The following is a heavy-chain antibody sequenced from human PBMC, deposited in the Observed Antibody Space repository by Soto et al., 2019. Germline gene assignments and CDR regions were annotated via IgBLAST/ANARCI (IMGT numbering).Heavy chain of an antibody. CDR3: ASTIFGDYYYYYGMDV. CDR2: IIPIFGTA. CDR1: GGTFSSYA. J-gene: IGHJ6*02. Sequence: QVQLVQSGAEVKKPGSSVKVSCKASGGTFSSYAISWVRQAPGQGLEWMGGIIPIFGTANYAQKFQGRVTITADEXTXXAYMELSSLRSEDTAVYYCASTIFGDYYYYYGMDVWGQGTTVTVSS. D-gene: IGHD3-3*01. V-gene: IGHV1-69*12.